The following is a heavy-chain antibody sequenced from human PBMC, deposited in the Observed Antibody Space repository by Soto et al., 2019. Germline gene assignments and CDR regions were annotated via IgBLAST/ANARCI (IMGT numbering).Heavy chain of an antibody. CDR3: ARDTAVAGTSYYYYYMDV. D-gene: IGHD6-19*01. CDR2: IYHSGST. Sequence: QVQLQESGPGLVKPSGTLSLTCAVSSGSISSSNWWSWVRQPPGKGLEWIGEIYHSGSTNYNPSLKRRVTISVDKSKNQFSLKLSSVTAADTAVYYCARDTAVAGTSYYYYYMDVWGKGTTVTVSS. J-gene: IGHJ6*03. V-gene: IGHV4-4*02. CDR1: SGSISSSNW.